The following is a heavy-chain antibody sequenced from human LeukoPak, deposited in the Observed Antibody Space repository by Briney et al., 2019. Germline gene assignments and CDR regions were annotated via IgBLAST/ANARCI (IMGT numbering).Heavy chain of an antibody. J-gene: IGHJ4*02. CDR3: ARQGLYSNSELDY. D-gene: IGHD2/OR15-2a*01. V-gene: IGHV4-30-4*08. Sequence: SETLSLTCTVSGGSISSGDFYWSWIRQPPGKGLEWIGYIYYSGNTYYNPSLKSRITISVDTSKNQFSLKLSSVTAADTAVYYCARQGLYSNSELDYWGQGTLVTVSS. CDR2: IYYSGNT. CDR1: GGSISSGDFY.